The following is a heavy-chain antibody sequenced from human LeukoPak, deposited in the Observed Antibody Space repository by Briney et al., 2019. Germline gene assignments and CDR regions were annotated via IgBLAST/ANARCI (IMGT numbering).Heavy chain of an antibody. V-gene: IGHV1-69*13. CDR1: GGTFSSYV. D-gene: IGHD2-15*01. CDR2: SIPIFGTA. CDR3: ASERRGYCSGGSCSKRAYGMDV. Sequence: SVKVSCKASGGTFSSYVISWVRQAPGQGLEWMGGSIPIFGTANYAQKFQGRVTITADESTSTAYMELSSLRSEDTAVYYCASERRGYCSGGSCSKRAYGMDVWGKGTTVTVSS. J-gene: IGHJ6*04.